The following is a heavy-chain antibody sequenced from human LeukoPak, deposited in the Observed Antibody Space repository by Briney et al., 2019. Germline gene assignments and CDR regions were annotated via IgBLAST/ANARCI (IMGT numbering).Heavy chain of an antibody. Sequence: GESLKISCKGSGYSFTSYWIGWVRQMPGKGLEWMGIIYPGDSDTRYSPSFQGQVTISADKSISTAYLQWISLKASDTAMYYCARQACSSTSCYISWFDTWGQGNLVTVSS. D-gene: IGHD2-2*02. CDR1: GYSFTSYW. CDR3: ARQACSSTSCYISWFDT. CDR2: IYPGDSDT. J-gene: IGHJ5*02. V-gene: IGHV5-51*01.